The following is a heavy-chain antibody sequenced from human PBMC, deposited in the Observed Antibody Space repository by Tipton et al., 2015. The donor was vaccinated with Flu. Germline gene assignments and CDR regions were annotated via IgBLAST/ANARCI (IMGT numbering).Heavy chain of an antibody. D-gene: IGHD6-6*01. Sequence: LRLSCTVSGGSISGFYWSWIRQPPGRGLEWIGYIYYSGNTNYNPSLKSRVTMSVDTSKNQFSLNLSSVTAADTAVYYCARGGASSQWFDPWGQGTLVTVSS. V-gene: IGHV4-59*01. J-gene: IGHJ5*02. CDR3: ARGGASSQWFDP. CDR2: IYYSGNT. CDR1: GGSISGFY.